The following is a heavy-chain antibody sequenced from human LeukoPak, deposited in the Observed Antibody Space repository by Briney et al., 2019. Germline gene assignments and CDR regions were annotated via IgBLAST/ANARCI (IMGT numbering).Heavy chain of an antibody. J-gene: IGHJ6*03. D-gene: IGHD1-26*01. CDR1: GVSISSSNSY. CDR2: IYYSGST. Sequence: SETLSLTCTVSGVSISSSNSYWSWIRQPPGKGLEWIGYIYYSGSTNYNPSLKSRVTISVDTSKNQFSLKLSSVTAADTAVYYCARDSGSYYYYMDVWGKGTTVTVSS. CDR3: ARDSGSYYYYMDV. V-gene: IGHV4-61*01.